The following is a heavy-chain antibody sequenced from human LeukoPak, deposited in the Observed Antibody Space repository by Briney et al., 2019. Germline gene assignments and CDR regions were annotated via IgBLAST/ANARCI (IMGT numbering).Heavy chain of an antibody. J-gene: IGHJ4*02. D-gene: IGHD3-10*01. Sequence: GASVKVSCKASGYTFTGYYMHWVRQAPGQGLEWMGRINPNSGGTNYAQKFQGRVTMTRDTSTSTAYMELSRLRSGDTAVYYCARDFNYYGSGSFPDYWGQGTLVTVSS. CDR1: GYTFTGYY. CDR2: INPNSGGT. CDR3: ARDFNYYGSGSFPDY. V-gene: IGHV1-2*06.